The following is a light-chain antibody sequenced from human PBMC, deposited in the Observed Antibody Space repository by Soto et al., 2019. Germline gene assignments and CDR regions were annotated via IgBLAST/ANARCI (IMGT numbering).Light chain of an antibody. Sequence: DIQMTQSPSSLSASVGDRVTITCRASQSISNYLNWYQQKPGKAPKLLMYAASSFQSGVPSRFSGSGSGTDFTLTISSLQPKDFATYYCQQSYSTPRTFGQGTKVEIK. CDR2: AAS. CDR1: QSISNY. CDR3: QQSYSTPRT. J-gene: IGKJ1*01. V-gene: IGKV1-39*01.